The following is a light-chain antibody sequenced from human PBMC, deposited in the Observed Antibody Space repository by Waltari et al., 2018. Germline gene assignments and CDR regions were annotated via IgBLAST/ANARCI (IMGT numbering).Light chain of an antibody. V-gene: IGKV1-5*03. Sequence: DIQMTQSPSTLSASVGDRVTITCRASQSISSWLAWYQQKPGKAPKLLIYRASSLESGVPSRFRGSGSGTEFTLTMSSLQPDDFATYYCQQYNSYSITFGQGTRLEIK. J-gene: IGKJ5*01. CDR1: QSISSW. CDR3: QQYNSYSIT. CDR2: RAS.